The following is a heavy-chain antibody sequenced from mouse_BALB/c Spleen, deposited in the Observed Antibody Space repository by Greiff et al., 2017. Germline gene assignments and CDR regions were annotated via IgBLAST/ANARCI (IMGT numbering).Heavy chain of an antibody. CDR3: ARQLFDY. J-gene: IGHJ2*01. CDR1: GFTFSSYA. CDR2: ISSGGSYT. Sequence: DVMLVESGGGLVKPGGSLKLSCAASGFTFSSYAMSWVRQTPEKRLEWVATISSGGSYTYYPDSVKGRFTISRDNAKNTLYLQMSSLRSEDTAMYYCARQLFDYWGQGTTLTVAS. D-gene: IGHD1-1*02. V-gene: IGHV5-9-3*01.